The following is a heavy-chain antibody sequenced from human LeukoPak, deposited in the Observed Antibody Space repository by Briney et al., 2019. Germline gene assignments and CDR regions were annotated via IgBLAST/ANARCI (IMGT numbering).Heavy chain of an antibody. CDR3: ARDLYCSGGSCTDY. D-gene: IGHD2-15*01. CDR2: INPNSGGT. V-gene: IGHV1-2*02. Sequence: GASVKVSCKASGYTFTGYYMHWVRQAPGQGLEWMGWINPNSGGTNYAQKFQGRVTITADESTSTAYMELSSLRSEDTAVYYCARDLYCSGGSCTDYWGQGTLVTVSP. J-gene: IGHJ4*02. CDR1: GYTFTGYY.